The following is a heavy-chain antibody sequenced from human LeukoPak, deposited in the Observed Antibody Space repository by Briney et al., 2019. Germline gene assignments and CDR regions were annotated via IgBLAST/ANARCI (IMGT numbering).Heavy chain of an antibody. J-gene: IGHJ4*02. CDR1: GFTFSNAW. Sequence: GGSLRLSCAASGFTFSNAWMNWVRQAPGKGLEWVGRIKSKTDGGTTDYAAPVKGRFTISRDDSKNTLYLQMNSLKTEDTAVYYCTTDNLFWSGYYPVYGYWGQGTLVTVSS. D-gene: IGHD3-3*01. CDR3: TTDNLFWSGYYPVYGY. CDR2: IKSKTDGGTT. V-gene: IGHV3-15*07.